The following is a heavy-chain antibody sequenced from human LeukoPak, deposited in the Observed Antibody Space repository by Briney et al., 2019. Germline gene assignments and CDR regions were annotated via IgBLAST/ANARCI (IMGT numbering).Heavy chain of an antibody. CDR1: GFTFSSYW. J-gene: IGHJ5*02. V-gene: IGHV3-7*01. CDR3: ARYYYGSGSRSPFFDP. D-gene: IGHD3-10*01. Sequence: PGRSLRLSCAASGFTFSSYWMSWVRQAPGKGLEWVANIKQDGSEKKYVDSVKGRFTISRDNAKNSLYLQMNSLRAEDTAVYYCARYYYGSGSRSPFFDPWGQGTLVTVSS. CDR2: IKQDGSEK.